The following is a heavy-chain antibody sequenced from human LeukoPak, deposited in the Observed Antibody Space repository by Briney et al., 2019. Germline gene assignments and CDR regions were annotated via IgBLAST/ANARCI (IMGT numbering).Heavy chain of an antibody. V-gene: IGHV4-59*01. CDR1: GGSIGRYH. Sequence: SETLSLTCTVSGGSIGRYHWSWIRQPPGKGLEWIGFIYYDGSTKYNPSLKSRVTISVDTSKDQFSLKLTSVTAADTAMYYCARDSTSMGDFDYWGQGTLVTVSS. D-gene: IGHD5-18*01. CDR2: IYYDGST. CDR3: ARDSTSMGDFDY. J-gene: IGHJ4*02.